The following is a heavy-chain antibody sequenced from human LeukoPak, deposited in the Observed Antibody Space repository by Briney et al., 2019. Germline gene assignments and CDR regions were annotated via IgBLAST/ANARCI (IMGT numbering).Heavy chain of an antibody. CDR1: GYTFTSYY. D-gene: IGHD2-21*01. J-gene: IGHJ6*02. Sequence: ASVTVSCKASGYTFTSYYMHWVRQAPGQGLEWMGIINPSGGSTSYAQKFQGRLTMTRDTSTSTVYMELSSLRSEDTAVYYCARVFQTSYYYYGMDVWGQGTTVTVSS. V-gene: IGHV1-46*01. CDR3: ARVFQTSYYYYGMDV. CDR2: INPSGGST.